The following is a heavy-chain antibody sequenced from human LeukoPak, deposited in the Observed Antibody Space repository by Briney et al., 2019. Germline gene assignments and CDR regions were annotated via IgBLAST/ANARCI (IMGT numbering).Heavy chain of an antibody. V-gene: IGHV6-1*01. CDR3: ARASFRAFDI. CDR2: TYYRSRWSN. Sequence: SQTLSPTCAISGDSVFSIYAAWNWIRQSPSRGLEWLGRTYYRSRWSNDYAVSVKSRITINPDTSKNQFSLQLGSVTPEDTAVYYCARASFRAFDIWGQGTMVAVSS. CDR1: GDSVFSIYAA. J-gene: IGHJ3*02.